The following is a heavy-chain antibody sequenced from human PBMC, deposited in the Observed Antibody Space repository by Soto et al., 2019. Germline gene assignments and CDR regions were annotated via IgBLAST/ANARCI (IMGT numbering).Heavy chain of an antibody. D-gene: IGHD4-17*01. J-gene: IGHJ5*02. Sequence: QVQLQESGPGLVKPSQTLSLTCTVSGGSISSGGYYWSWIRQHPGKGLEWIGYIYYSGSTYYNPSLKSRVTISVDTSKNQFSLKLSSVTAADTAVYYCARGGTTVTSRDGLFDPWGQGTLVTVSS. V-gene: IGHV4-31*03. CDR3: ARGGTTVTSRDGLFDP. CDR2: IYYSGST. CDR1: GGSISSGGYY.